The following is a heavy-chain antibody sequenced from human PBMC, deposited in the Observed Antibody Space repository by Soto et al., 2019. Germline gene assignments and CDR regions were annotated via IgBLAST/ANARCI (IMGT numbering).Heavy chain of an antibody. V-gene: IGHV4-34*01. CDR3: ASRSQDPWSGYYVVAFDI. D-gene: IGHD3-3*01. J-gene: IGHJ3*02. CDR2: INHSGST. CDR1: GGSFSGYY. Sequence: PSETLSLTCAVYGGSFSGYYWSWICQPPGKGLEWIGEINHSGSTNYNPSLKIPVTISVDTSQNPFSLKLSSVTAADTAVYYCASRSQDPWSGYYVVAFDIWGQGTMVTV.